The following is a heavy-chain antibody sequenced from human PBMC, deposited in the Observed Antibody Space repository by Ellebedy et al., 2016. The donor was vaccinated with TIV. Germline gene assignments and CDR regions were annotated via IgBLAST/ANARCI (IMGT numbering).Heavy chain of an antibody. V-gene: IGHV3-21*01. J-gene: IGHJ4*02. Sequence: PGGSLRLSCAGSGFTFSRFSMNWVRQAPGKGLEWVSSISSSSRKIYYADSVKGRLTISRDDARNSVYLQMNSLRVEDTAVYYCVKDGDGSPYYFDYWGQGTLVTVSS. D-gene: IGHD6-13*01. CDR3: VKDGDGSPYYFDY. CDR1: GFTFSRFS. CDR2: ISSSSRKI.